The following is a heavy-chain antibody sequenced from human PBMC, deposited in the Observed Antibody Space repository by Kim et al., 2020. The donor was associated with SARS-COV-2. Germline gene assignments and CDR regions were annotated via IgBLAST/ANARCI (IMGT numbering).Heavy chain of an antibody. Sequence: GGSLRLSCAASGFTFSSYAMSWVRQAPGKGLEWVSAISGSGGSTYYADSVKGRFTISRDNSKNTLYLQMNSLRAEDTAVYYCATGARGAPDLRYYYYGMDVWGQGTTVTVSS. J-gene: IGHJ6*02. CDR1: GFTFSSYA. CDR2: ISGSGGST. D-gene: IGHD1-26*01. CDR3: ATGARGAPDLRYYYYGMDV. V-gene: IGHV3-23*01.